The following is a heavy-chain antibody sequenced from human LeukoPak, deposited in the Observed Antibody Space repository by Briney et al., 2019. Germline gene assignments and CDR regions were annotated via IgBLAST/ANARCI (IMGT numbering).Heavy chain of an antibody. V-gene: IGHV4-39*01. CDR2: IYYSGST. D-gene: IGHD6-6*01. CDR3: ARLGSSIAARLYYYYGMDV. CDR1: GGSISSSSSY. J-gene: IGHJ6*02. Sequence: SETLSLTCTVSGGSISSSSSYWGWIRQPPGKGLEWIGSIYYSGSTYYNPSLKSRVTISVDTSKNQFSLKLSSVTAADTAVYYCARLGSSIAARLYYYYGMDVWGQGTTVTVSS.